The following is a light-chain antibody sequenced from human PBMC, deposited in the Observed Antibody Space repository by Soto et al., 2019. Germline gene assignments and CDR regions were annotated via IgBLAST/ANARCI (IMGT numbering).Light chain of an antibody. V-gene: IGKV3-11*01. CDR2: DAS. CDR1: QSVSTY. J-gene: IGKJ5*01. CDR3: QQRSDRLPIT. Sequence: EIVFTQPPATLSLSPGERATLSGRASQSVSTYLAWYQQKPGQAPRLLIYDASNRATGIPARFSGSGSGTDFTLTISSLEPEDSAVYYCQQRSDRLPITFGQGTRLEIK.